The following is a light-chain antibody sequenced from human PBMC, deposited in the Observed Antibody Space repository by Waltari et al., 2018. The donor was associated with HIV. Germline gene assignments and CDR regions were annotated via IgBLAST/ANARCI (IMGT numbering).Light chain of an antibody. V-gene: IGKV1-33*01. CDR2: DAS. CDR1: QDISNY. CDR3: QQYDNLPGG. Sequence: DIQMTQSPSSLSASVGDRVTITCQASQDISNYLNWYQQKPGKAPKLLIYDASNLETGVPSRFSGSGSGTDFTFTISSLQPEDIATYYCQQYDNLPGGFGQGTKVEIK. J-gene: IGKJ1*01.